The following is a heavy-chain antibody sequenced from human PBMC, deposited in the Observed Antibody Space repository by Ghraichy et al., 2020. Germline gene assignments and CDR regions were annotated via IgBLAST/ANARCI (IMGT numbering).Heavy chain of an antibody. Sequence: SETLSLTCTVSGGSITSYYWSWIRQPPGKGLEWIGYIYYTGGTNCNPSLKSRVTISVDTSKNQFSLKLSSVTAADTALYFCARRPSTSWYSTFDYWGQGTLVTVSP. D-gene: IGHD6-13*01. V-gene: IGHV4-59*08. CDR1: GGSITSYY. CDR2: IYYTGGT. J-gene: IGHJ4*02. CDR3: ARRPSTSWYSTFDY.